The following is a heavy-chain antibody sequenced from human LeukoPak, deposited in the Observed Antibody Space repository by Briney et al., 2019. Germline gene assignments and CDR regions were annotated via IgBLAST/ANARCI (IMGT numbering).Heavy chain of an antibody. D-gene: IGHD2-2*01. Sequence: ASVKVSCKASGYTFTGYYIHWVRQAPGQGLEWMGWINPNSGGTNYAQKFQGRVTMTRDTPISTAYMELSRLRSDDTAVYYCASGDIVVVPAADTVVDYWGQGTLVTVSS. CDR1: GYTFTGYY. CDR3: ASGDIVVVPAADTVVDY. J-gene: IGHJ4*02. CDR2: INPNSGGT. V-gene: IGHV1-2*02.